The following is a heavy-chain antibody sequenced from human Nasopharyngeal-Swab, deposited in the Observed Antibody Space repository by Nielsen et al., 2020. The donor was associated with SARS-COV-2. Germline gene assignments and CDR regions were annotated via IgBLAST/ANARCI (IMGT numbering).Heavy chain of an antibody. CDR2: INHSGST. CDR1: GGSFSGYY. V-gene: IGHV4-34*01. J-gene: IGHJ6*02. CDR3: ARGGGGSGSYTMDV. Sequence: SETLSLTCAVYGGSFSGYYWSWIRQPPGKGLEWIGEINHSGSTNYHPSLKSRVTISVDTSKNQFSLKLSSVTAADTAVYYCARGGGGSGSYTMDVWGQGTTVTVSS. D-gene: IGHD3-10*01.